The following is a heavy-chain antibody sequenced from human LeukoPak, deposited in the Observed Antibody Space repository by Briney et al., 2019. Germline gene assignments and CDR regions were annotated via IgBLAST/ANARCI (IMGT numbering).Heavy chain of an antibody. V-gene: IGHV4-38-2*01. CDR3: ARLYGSGSYFDY. J-gene: IGHJ4*02. CDR1: GYSISSGYY. D-gene: IGHD3-10*01. CDR2: IYHSGST. Sequence: SETLSLTCAVSGYSISSGYYWGWIRQPPGKGLEGIGSIYHSGSTYYNPSLKSRVTISVDTSKNQFSLKLSSVTAADTAVYYCARLYGSGSYFDYWGQGTLVTVSS.